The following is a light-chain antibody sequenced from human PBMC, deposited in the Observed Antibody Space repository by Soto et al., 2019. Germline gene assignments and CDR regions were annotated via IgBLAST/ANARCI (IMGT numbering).Light chain of an antibody. J-gene: IGLJ3*02. CDR2: DVS. CDR3: CSYAGNYILV. CDR1: RSDVGSYNY. V-gene: IGLV2-11*01. Sequence: QSALTQPRSVSGSPGQSVTISCTGTRSDVGSYNYVSWYQQHPGKAPKLIIYDVSKRPSGVPDRFSGSKSGNTASLTISGLQDDDEADYYCCSYAGNYILVFGGGTKLTVL.